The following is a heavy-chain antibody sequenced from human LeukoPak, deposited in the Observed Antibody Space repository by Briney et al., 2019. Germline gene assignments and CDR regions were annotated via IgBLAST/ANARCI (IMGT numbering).Heavy chain of an antibody. Sequence: SLRLSRAHSGFTLSSYDMQGVRPAPPNGLERVAVISYDGTNKYYADDSVKGRFTISRDNSSDPLYLQMNSLSAEDTAVYYCAKERNYYGSGSSTDFDFWGQGTLVTVSS. J-gene: IGHJ4*02. V-gene: IGHV3-30*18. D-gene: IGHD3-10*01. CDR1: GFTLSSYD. CDR2: ISYDGTNK. CDR3: AKERNYYGSGSSTDFDF.